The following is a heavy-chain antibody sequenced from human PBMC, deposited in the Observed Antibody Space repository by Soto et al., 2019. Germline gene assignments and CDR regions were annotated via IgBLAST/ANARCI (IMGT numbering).Heavy chain of an antibody. Sequence: QAQLEQSGGEVKKPGSSVKVTCKASRVAFSKFIVTWVRQAPGVGLEWVGGIIPVFGTANYAQKFQGRVTITADESTSTSYMEVNNLRSEDTAVYYCAKVRYSSPMAYYYGMDVWGQGTTVTVSS. D-gene: IGHD2-2*01. CDR3: AKVRYSSPMAYYYGMDV. V-gene: IGHV1-69*01. J-gene: IGHJ6*02. CDR2: IIPVFGTA. CDR1: RVAFSKFI.